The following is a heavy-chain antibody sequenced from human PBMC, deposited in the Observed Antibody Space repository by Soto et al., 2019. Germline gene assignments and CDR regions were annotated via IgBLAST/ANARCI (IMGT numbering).Heavy chain of an antibody. CDR1: GFTFTSYG. CDR3: ARGPDPLSLTGTYHFDN. V-gene: IGHV3-30*03. D-gene: IGHD1-7*01. Sequence: QVQLVESGGGVVQPGRSLRLSCVASGFTFTSYGMHWVRQAPGKGLEWVTLISFDGGNKYYAESVKGRFAISRDNSKNTLYLQMNSLRPEDTAVYYCARGPDPLSLTGTYHFDNWGQGTLVTVSS. CDR2: ISFDGGNK. J-gene: IGHJ4*02.